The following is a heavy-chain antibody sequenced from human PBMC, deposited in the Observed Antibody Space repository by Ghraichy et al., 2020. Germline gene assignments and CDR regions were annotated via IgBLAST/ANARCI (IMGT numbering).Heavy chain of an antibody. Sequence: ESLNISCTVSGGSISSYYWSWIRQPPGMGLEWIGHIHYSGSTRYNPSLKSRVTISVDTSKNQFSLKLSSVTAADTAVYYCARRSQTVAAGDALDIWGQGTMVTVSS. D-gene: IGHD6-19*01. CDR3: ARRSQTVAAGDALDI. CDR2: IHYSGST. CDR1: GGSISSYY. V-gene: IGHV4-59*08. J-gene: IGHJ3*02.